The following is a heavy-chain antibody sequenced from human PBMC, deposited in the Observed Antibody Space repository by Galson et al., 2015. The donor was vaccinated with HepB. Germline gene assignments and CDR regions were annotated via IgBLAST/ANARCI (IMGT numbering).Heavy chain of an antibody. CDR3: ARDPPLGTPFDF. J-gene: IGHJ4*02. D-gene: IGHD7-27*01. CDR1: GFTFSYNA. Sequence: SLRLSCATSGFTFSYNAMTWVRQAPGKGLEWVSGISAGGTTYYADSVKGRFTISRDNAKNSLDLQMTSLRADDTAVYYCARDPPLGTPFDFWGQGTLVTVSS. V-gene: IGHV3-23*01. CDR2: ISAGGTT.